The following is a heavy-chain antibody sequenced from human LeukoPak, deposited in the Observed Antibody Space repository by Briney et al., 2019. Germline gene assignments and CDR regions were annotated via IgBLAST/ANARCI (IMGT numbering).Heavy chain of an antibody. CDR3: AKEYTPSSPLGELDS. CDR1: GFTLNSYA. Sequence: GGSLRLSCAVSGFTLNSYAMHWVRQAPVKGLEWVAVIRHDEANSFYADSVQGRFTISRDTSKKLLYLQMNSLRVEDTAVYYCAKEYTPSSPLGELDSWGQGTLVTVSS. V-gene: IGHV3-30*02. CDR2: IRHDEANS. D-gene: IGHD6-6*01. J-gene: IGHJ4*02.